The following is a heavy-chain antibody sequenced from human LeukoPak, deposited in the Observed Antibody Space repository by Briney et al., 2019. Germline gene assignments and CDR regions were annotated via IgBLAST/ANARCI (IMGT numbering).Heavy chain of an antibody. CDR3: AKGYGSS. CDR2: ISSSGNTR. V-gene: IGHV3-23*01. Sequence: GGSLRLSCVASGFTFSTYVMSWVRQAPGKGLEWVSGISSSGNTRDYADSVKGRFTISRDNSKNTLYLQMNSLRVDDTAVYTCAKGYGSSWGQGTLVTVSS. D-gene: IGHD6-6*01. J-gene: IGHJ5*02. CDR1: GFTFSTYV.